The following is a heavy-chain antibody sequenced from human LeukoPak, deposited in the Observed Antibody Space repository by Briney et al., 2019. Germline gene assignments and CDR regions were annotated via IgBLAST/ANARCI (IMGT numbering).Heavy chain of an antibody. Sequence: PSETLSLTCTVSGGSISSYYWSWIRQPAGKGLEWIGRIYYSGSTNSNPSLKSRVTISVDTAENQFSLKLTSVTAADTAVYYCARARGSYYGYWFDPWGQGTLVTVSS. V-gene: IGHV4-4*07. CDR2: IYYSGST. CDR3: ARARGSYYGYWFDP. CDR1: GGSISSYY. J-gene: IGHJ5*02. D-gene: IGHD1-26*01.